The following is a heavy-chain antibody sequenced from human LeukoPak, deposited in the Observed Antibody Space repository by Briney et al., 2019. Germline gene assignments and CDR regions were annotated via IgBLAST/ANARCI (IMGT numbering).Heavy chain of an antibody. J-gene: IGHJ3*02. Sequence: SETLSLTCTVSGGSISSYYWSWIRQPAGKGLGWIGRIYTSGSTNYNPSLKSRVTISVDTSKNQFSLKLSSVTAADTAVYYCARIRYSSSWSPTDAFDIWGQGTMVTVSS. D-gene: IGHD6-13*01. V-gene: IGHV4-4*07. CDR1: GGSISSYY. CDR3: ARIRYSSSWSPTDAFDI. CDR2: IYTSGST.